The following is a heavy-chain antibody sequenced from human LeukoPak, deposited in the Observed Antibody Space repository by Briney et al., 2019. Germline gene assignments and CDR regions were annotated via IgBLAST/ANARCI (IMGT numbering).Heavy chain of an antibody. Sequence: GGSLRLSCAASGFTFSSYSMNWVRQAPGKGLEWVSYISSSSSTIYYADSVKGRFSISRDNAKNSLYLQMNSLRAEDTAVYYCAGGGYCSSTSCYPSWFDPWGQGTLVTVSS. CDR1: GFTFSSYS. V-gene: IGHV3-48*01. D-gene: IGHD2-2*01. CDR2: ISSSSSTI. J-gene: IGHJ5*02. CDR3: AGGGYCSSTSCYPSWFDP.